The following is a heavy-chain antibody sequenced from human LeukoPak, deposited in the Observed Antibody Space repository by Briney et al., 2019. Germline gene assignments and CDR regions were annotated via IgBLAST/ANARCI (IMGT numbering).Heavy chain of an antibody. CDR2: ISGGGGST. CDR3: AKGHRIRGLITFDY. CDR1: GFTFSSYA. J-gene: IGHJ4*02. V-gene: IGHV3-23*01. Sequence: PGGSLRLSCAASGFTFSSYAMTWVRQAPWKGLEWVSGISGGGGSTYYADSVKGRFTISRDNSKNTIYLQMNNLGVEDTAVYYCAKGHRIRGLITFDYWGQGTLATVSS. D-gene: IGHD3-10*01.